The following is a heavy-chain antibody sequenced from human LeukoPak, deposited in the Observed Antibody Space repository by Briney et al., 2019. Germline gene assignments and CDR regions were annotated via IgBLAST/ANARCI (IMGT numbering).Heavy chain of an antibody. CDR3: ARDRVRPHARNVSSSYLFDY. CDR1: GFTFSSYG. D-gene: IGHD6-13*01. V-gene: IGHV3-33*01. J-gene: IGHJ4*02. CDR2: IWYDGSNK. Sequence: GRSLRLSCAASGFTFSSYGMHWVRQAPGKGLEWVAVIWYDGSNKYYADSVRGRFPISRDNSKNTLYLQMNSLRAEDTAVYYCARDRVRPHARNVSSSYLFDYWGQGTLVTVSS.